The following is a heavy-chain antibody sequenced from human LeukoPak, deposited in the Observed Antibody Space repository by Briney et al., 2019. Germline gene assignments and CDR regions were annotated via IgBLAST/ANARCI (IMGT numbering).Heavy chain of an antibody. CDR1: GFTFSNLW. D-gene: IGHD3-22*01. CDR2: IKEDGSDK. J-gene: IGHJ4*02. V-gene: IGHV3-7*02. Sequence: GGSLRLSCAASGFTFSNLWMSWVRQAPGKGLEWVANIKEDGSDKNYVDSVKGRFTISRDNAKSSLYLQMNSLRAEDTAVYYCAMYYDSSGYYFWGQGPQVTVPS. CDR3: AMYYDSSGYYF.